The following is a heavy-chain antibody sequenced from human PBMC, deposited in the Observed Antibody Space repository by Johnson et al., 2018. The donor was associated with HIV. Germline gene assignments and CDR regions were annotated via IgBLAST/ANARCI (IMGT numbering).Heavy chain of an antibody. J-gene: IGHJ3*02. V-gene: IGHV3-30-3*01. D-gene: IGHD6-19*01. Sequence: QVQLVESGGGVVQPGRSLRLSCAASGFTFSSYAMHWVRQAPGKGLEWVAVISYDGSNKYYADFVKGRFSISRDNSKNTLYLQMNSLRAEDTAVYYCAKEASGWYHAGDAFDIWGQGTMVTVSS. CDR2: ISYDGSNK. CDR3: AKEASGWYHAGDAFDI. CDR1: GFTFSSYA.